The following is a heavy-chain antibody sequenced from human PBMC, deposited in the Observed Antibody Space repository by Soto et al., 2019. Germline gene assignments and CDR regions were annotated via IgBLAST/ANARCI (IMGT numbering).Heavy chain of an antibody. Sequence: PXQXLSLTCAISGDXVSSDITSWNWIRQSPSRGLEWLGSTYYRSKWFHDYAASVKSRITINPDTSKNQFSLELKSITPEDTAVYYCARGNALDVWGQGTVVTVS. CDR2: TYYRSKWFH. V-gene: IGHV6-1*01. CDR3: ARGNALDV. CDR1: GDXVSSDITS. J-gene: IGHJ3*01. D-gene: IGHD3-10*01.